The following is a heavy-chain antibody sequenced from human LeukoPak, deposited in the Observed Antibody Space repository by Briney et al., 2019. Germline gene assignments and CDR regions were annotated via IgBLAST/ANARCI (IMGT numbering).Heavy chain of an antibody. CDR1: GGSISSYY. V-gene: IGHV4-4*09. Sequence: SETLSLTCTVSGGSISSYYWSWIRQPPGKGLEWIGYIYTSGSTNYNTSLKSRVTISVEKSKNQFYLKLSSVTAADTAVYYCARLRIAARPVWFDPWGQGTLVTVSS. J-gene: IGHJ5*02. CDR3: ARLRIAARPVWFDP. D-gene: IGHD6-6*01. CDR2: IYTSGST.